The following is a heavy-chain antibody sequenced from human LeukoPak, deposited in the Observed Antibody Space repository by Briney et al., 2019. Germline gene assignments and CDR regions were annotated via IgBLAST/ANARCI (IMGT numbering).Heavy chain of an antibody. V-gene: IGHV5-51*01. CDR1: GYTFPSYW. CDR3: ATFRYSGIYRPDYKYFDY. Sequence: GESLKISCKASGYTFPSYWIGWVRQMPGKGLEWMGIIYPGDSDTRYSPSFQGHVTISADKSISTAYLQWRSLKASDSAMYYCATFRYSGIYRPDYKYFDYWGQGTLVTVSS. CDR2: IYPGDSDT. D-gene: IGHD1-26*01. J-gene: IGHJ4*02.